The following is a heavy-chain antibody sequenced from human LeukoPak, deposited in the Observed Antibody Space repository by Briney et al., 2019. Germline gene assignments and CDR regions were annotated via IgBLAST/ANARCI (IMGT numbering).Heavy chain of an antibody. Sequence: GGSLRLSCAVSGFTFTNYWMHWVRQTPGKGLVWVSRINTDGSSTNYADSVKGRFTISRDNSKNTLYLQMNSLRGEDTAVYYCARVPYCGGDCYSWSYYYMDVWGIGTTVTISS. J-gene: IGHJ6*03. V-gene: IGHV3-74*01. D-gene: IGHD2-21*02. CDR2: INTDGSST. CDR3: ARVPYCGGDCYSWSYYYMDV. CDR1: GFTFTNYW.